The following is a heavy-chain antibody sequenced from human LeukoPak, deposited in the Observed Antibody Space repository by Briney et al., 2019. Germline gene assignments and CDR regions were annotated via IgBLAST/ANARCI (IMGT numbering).Heavy chain of an antibody. CDR1: GGSISSYY. D-gene: IGHD3-9*01. CDR2: IYYSGIT. Sequence: SSETLSLTCTVSGGSISSYYWSWIRQPPGKGLEWIGYIYYSGITNYNPSLKSRVTISVDTSKNQFSLKLSSVTAADTAVYYCARHSPATPYYDILTGYYSPSFDYWGQGTLVTVSS. J-gene: IGHJ4*02. CDR3: ARHSPATPYYDILTGYYSPSFDY. V-gene: IGHV4-59*08.